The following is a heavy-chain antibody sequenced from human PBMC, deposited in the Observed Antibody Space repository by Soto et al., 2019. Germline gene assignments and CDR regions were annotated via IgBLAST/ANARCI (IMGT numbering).Heavy chain of an antibody. D-gene: IGHD3-10*01. J-gene: IGHJ6*02. CDR1: GYSFTSYW. CDR3: ARHEVTMVRGVIRDYGMDV. Sequence: GESLKISCKGSGYSFTSYWISWVRQMPGKGLEWMGRIDPSDSYTNYSPSFQGHVTISADKSISTAYLQWSSLKASDTAMYYCARHEVTMVRGVIRDYGMDVWGQGTTVTVS. V-gene: IGHV5-10-1*01. CDR2: IDPSDSYT.